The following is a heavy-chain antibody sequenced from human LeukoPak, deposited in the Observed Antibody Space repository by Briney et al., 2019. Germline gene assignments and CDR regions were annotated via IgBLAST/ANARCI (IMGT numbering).Heavy chain of an antibody. D-gene: IGHD5-24*01. J-gene: IGHJ5*02. CDR1: GGSISSSSYY. CDR2: IYYSGST. V-gene: IGHV4-39*01. Sequence: PSETLSLTCAVSGGSISSSSYYWGWIRQPPGKGLEWIGSIYYSGSTYYNPSLKSRVTISVDTSKNQFSLKLSSVTAADTAVYYCARQLIPKRWLQFGSWFDPWGQGTLVTVSS. CDR3: ARQLIPKRWLQFGSWFDP.